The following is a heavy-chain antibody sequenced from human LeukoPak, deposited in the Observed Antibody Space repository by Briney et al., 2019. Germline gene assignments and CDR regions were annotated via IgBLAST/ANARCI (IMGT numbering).Heavy chain of an antibody. J-gene: IGHJ4*02. CDR3: ARDVDTAMVDY. CDR1: GFTFSSYW. V-gene: IGHV3-7*01. Sequence: PGGSLRLSCAASGFTFSSYWMSWVRQAPGKGLEWVANIKQDGSEKYFVDSVKGRFTISRDNAKNSLYLQMNSLRAEDTAVYYCARDVDTAMVDYWGQGTLVTVSS. CDR2: IKQDGSEK. D-gene: IGHD5-18*01.